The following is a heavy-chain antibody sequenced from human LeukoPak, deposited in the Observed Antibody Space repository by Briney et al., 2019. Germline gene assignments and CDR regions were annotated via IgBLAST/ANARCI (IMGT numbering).Heavy chain of an antibody. D-gene: IGHD2-21*02. J-gene: IGHJ4*02. Sequence: GGSLRLSCAASGFTFSSYAMSWVRQAPGKGLEWVSVISGSGGSTYYADSVKGRLTISRDNSKNTLYLQMNSLRAEDTAVYYCAKVGTSYCGGDCYFDYWGQGTLVTVSS. CDR3: AKVGTSYCGGDCYFDY. CDR2: ISGSGGST. V-gene: IGHV3-23*01. CDR1: GFTFSSYA.